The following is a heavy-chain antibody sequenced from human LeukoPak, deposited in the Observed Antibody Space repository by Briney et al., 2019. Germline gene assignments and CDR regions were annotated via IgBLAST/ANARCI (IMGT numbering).Heavy chain of an antibody. CDR3: AKVVSNYGHYYYGMDV. J-gene: IGHJ6*02. Sequence: GGSLRLSCAASGFTVSSNYMTWVRQAPGKGLEWVSVIYNDGSTYYADSVKGRFTISRDNSKNRLYLQMNSLRAEDTAVYYCAKVVSNYGHYYYGMDVWGQGTTVTVSS. V-gene: IGHV3-53*01. D-gene: IGHD4-11*01. CDR2: IYNDGST. CDR1: GFTVSSNY.